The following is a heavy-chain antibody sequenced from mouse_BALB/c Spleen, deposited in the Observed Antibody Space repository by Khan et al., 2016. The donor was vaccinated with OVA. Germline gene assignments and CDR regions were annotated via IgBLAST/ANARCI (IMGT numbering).Heavy chain of an antibody. Sequence: MQLEESGPELMRPGSSVNISCKASGYSFTSYYIHWVKQSHGKSLEWIGYIDPFNGGTDYNQKFKGKATLTVDKSSNTAYMHLSSLTSEDSAVYYCARGTFDYWGQGTLVTVS. CDR3: ARGTFDY. V-gene: IGHV1S135*01. D-gene: IGHD3-3*01. CDR1: GYSFTSYY. CDR2: IDPFNGGT. J-gene: IGHJ3*01.